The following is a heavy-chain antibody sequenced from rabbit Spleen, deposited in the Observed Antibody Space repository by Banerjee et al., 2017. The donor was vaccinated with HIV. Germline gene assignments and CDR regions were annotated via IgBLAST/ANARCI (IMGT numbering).Heavy chain of an antibody. Sequence: QSLEESGGGLVKPGASLTLTCKASGFSFSSGYDMCWVRQAPGKGLEWIVCIYTGSGNTYYASWAKGRFTISKTSSTTVTLQMTSLTAADTATYFCARSINWSNRGLNLWGPGTLVTVS. D-gene: IGHD1-1*01. CDR3: ARSINWSNRGLNL. CDR1: GFSFSSGYD. CDR2: IYTGSGNT. V-gene: IGHV1S40*01. J-gene: IGHJ4*01.